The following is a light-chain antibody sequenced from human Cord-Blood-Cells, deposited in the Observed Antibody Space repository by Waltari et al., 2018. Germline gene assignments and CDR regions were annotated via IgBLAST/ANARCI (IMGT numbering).Light chain of an antibody. V-gene: IGLV2-14*01. Sequence: QSALTQPASVSGSPGQSITISCTGTSSDVGGYNYVYWYQQHPGKAPKLMIYDVSTRPAGVSKRFSGSKSGSTASLTISGLQAEDEADYYCSSYTSSSTLVFGGGTKLTVL. CDR1: SSDVGGYNY. CDR3: SSYTSSSTLV. J-gene: IGLJ3*02. CDR2: DVS.